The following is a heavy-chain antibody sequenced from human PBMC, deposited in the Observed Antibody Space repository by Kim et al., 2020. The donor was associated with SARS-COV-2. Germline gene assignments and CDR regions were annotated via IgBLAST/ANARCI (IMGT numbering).Heavy chain of an antibody. D-gene: IGHD2-15*01. CDR1: GFTFSSYA. CDR2: ISGSGGST. Sequence: GGSLRLSCAASGFTFSSYAMSWVRQAPGKGLEWVSAISGSGGSTYYADSVKGRFTISRDNSKNTLYLQMNSLRAEDTAVYYCARAYCSGGSCYTYYYYMDVWGKGTTVTVSS. J-gene: IGHJ6*03. V-gene: IGHV3-23*01. CDR3: ARAYCSGGSCYTYYYYMDV.